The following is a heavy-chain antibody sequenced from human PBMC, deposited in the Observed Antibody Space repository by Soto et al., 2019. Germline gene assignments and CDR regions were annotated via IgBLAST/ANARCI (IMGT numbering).Heavy chain of an antibody. CDR2: INAGNGNT. J-gene: IGHJ4*02. CDR3: ARAVAVNADFDY. Sequence: ASVKVSCKASGYTFTGYAMHWVRQAPGQRLEWMGWINAGNGNTKYSQKFQGRVTITRDTSASAAYMELSSLSSEDTAVYYCARAVAVNADFDYWGQGTLVTVSS. D-gene: IGHD6-19*01. CDR1: GYTFTGYA. V-gene: IGHV1-3*01.